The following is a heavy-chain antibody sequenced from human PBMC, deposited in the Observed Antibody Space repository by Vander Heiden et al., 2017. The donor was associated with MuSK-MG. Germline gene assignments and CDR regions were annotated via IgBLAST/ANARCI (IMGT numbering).Heavy chain of an antibody. V-gene: IGHV3-21*01. CDR2: ISSSSSYI. Sequence: EVQLVESGGGLVTPGGSLRLSCAASGFTFSSYSMNWVRQAPGKGLEWVSSISSSSSYIYYADSVKGRFTISRDNAKNSLYLQMNSLRAEDTAVHYCATLRGYSYGDFDYWGQGTLVTVSS. CDR1: GFTFSSYS. D-gene: IGHD5-18*01. CDR3: ATLRGYSYGDFDY. J-gene: IGHJ4*02.